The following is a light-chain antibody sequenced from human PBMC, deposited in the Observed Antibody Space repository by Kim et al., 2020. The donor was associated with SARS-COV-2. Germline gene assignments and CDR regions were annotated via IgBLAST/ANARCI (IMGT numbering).Light chain of an antibody. CDR1: QDIANY. CDR2: HAS. Sequence: DIQLTQSPSSLSSSVGDRVTITCQATQDIANYLSWYQQKPGKAPKLLIYHASNLQTGVPSRFSGSGSGSQFTFTISSLQPEDVATYFCQQYHNLPLTFGGGTTVEIK. V-gene: IGKV1-33*01. J-gene: IGKJ4*01. CDR3: QQYHNLPLT.